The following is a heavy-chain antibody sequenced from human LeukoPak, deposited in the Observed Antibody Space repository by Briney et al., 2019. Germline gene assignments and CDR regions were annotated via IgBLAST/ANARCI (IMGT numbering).Heavy chain of an antibody. CDR2: IYTSGST. CDR1: GGSISSYY. Sequence: PSETLSLTCTVSGGSISSYYWSWIRQPAGKGLEWIGRIYTSGSTNYNPSLKSRVTMSVDTSKNQFSLKLSSVTAADTAVYYCARDRDTYYDFWSGYLRYYDYMDVWGKGTTVTVSS. V-gene: IGHV4-4*07. J-gene: IGHJ6*03. D-gene: IGHD3-3*01. CDR3: ARDRDTYYDFWSGYLRYYDYMDV.